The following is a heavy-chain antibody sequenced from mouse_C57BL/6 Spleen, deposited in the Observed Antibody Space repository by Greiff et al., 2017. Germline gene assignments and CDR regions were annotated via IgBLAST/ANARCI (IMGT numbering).Heavy chain of an antibody. CDR1: GYTFTSYW. Sequence: QVQLQQPGAELVKPGASVKLSCKASGYTFTSYWMQWVKQRPGQGLEWIGEIDPSDSYTNYNQKFKGKATLTVDTSSSTAYMQLSSLTSEDSAVYYCASYRSGYVFDYWGQGTTLTVSS. D-gene: IGHD3-2*02. CDR3: ASYRSGYVFDY. J-gene: IGHJ2*01. V-gene: IGHV1-50*01. CDR2: IDPSDSYT.